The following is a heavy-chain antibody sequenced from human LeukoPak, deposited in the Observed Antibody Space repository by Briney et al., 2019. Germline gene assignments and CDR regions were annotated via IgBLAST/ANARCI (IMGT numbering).Heavy chain of an antibody. D-gene: IGHD3-10*01. Sequence: PGGSLRLSCAASGFTFSSYAMHWVRQAPGKGLEWVAVISYDGSNKYYADSVKGRFTISRDNSKNTLYLQMNSLRAEDTAVYYCARAGHSYYFDYWGQGTLVTVSS. CDR2: ISYDGSNK. J-gene: IGHJ4*02. CDR1: GFTFSSYA. V-gene: IGHV3-30*04. CDR3: ARAGHSYYFDY.